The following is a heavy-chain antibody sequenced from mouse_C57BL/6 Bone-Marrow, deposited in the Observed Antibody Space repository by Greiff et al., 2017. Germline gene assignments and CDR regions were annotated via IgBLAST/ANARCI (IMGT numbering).Heavy chain of an antibody. Sequence: DVKLQESGTVLARPGASVKMSCKTSGYTFTSYWMHWVKQRPGQGLEWIGAIYPGNSDTSYNQKFKGKAKLTAVTSASTAYMELSSLTNEDSAVYYCTSYSYLCYARDYWGQGTSVTVSS. CDR2: IYPGNSDT. CDR1: GYTFTSYW. V-gene: IGHV1-5*01. CDR3: TSYSYLCYARDY. D-gene: IGHD2-1*01. J-gene: IGHJ4*01.